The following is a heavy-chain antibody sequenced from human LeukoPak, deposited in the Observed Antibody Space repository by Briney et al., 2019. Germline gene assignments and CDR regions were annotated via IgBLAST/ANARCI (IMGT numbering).Heavy chain of an antibody. CDR1: GYTFTGYY. CDR2: INPNSGGT. CDR3: AREGAAGTQHDACDI. Sequence: ASVKVSCKASGYTFTGYYMHWVRQAPGQGLEWMGWINPNSGGTNYAQKFQGRVTMTRDTAISTAYMELSRLRSDDTAAYYCAREGAAGTQHDACDIWGQGTMVTVSS. V-gene: IGHV1-2*02. D-gene: IGHD6-13*01. J-gene: IGHJ3*02.